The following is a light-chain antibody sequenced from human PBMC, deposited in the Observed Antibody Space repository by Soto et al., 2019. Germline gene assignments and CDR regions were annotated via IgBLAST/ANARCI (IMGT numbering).Light chain of an antibody. V-gene: IGKV1-16*01. CDR2: KAS. CDR1: QGISNY. Sequence: DIQMTQSPSSLSASVGNRVSITCRASQGISNYLAWYQQKPGKAPKLLIYKASTLKSGVPSRFSGSGSGTEFTLTISSLQSGDFAVYYCQQYNNWPPITFGQGTRLEIK. CDR3: QQYNNWPPIT. J-gene: IGKJ5*01.